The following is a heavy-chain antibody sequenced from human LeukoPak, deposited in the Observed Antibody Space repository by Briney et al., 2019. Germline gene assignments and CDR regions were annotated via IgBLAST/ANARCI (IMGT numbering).Heavy chain of an antibody. CDR3: AKESGNFDY. V-gene: IGHV3-43*02. J-gene: IGHJ4*02. Sequence: GGSLRLSCVASGLPIADFAMHWVRQAPGKGLEWVSLISGDGVSTFYADSVKGRFSISRDNSKNSLYLEMNSLRTEDAAMYYWAKESGNFDYWGQGTLVAVSS. CDR1: GLPIADFA. CDR2: ISGDGVST.